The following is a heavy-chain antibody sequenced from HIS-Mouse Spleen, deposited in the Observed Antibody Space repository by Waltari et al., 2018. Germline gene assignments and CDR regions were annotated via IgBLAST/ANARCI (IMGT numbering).Heavy chain of an antibody. J-gene: IGHJ4*02. V-gene: IGHV2-70*15. Sequence: QVTLRESGPALVKPTQTLTLTCTFSGFSLSTSGMCVSWIRHPPGTALEWPARFDWDDDKYYSTSLKTRLTLPQDHSKNQVVLTMTNMDPVDTTTYYCARIAEGYTSCWYAFDYWGQGTLVTVSS. CDR3: ARIAEGYTSCWYAFDY. D-gene: IGHD6-19*01. CDR1: GFSLSTSGMC. CDR2: FDWDDDK.